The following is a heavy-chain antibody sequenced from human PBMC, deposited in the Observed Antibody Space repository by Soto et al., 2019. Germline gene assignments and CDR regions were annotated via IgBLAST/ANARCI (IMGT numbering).Heavy chain of an antibody. CDR1: GYSFTTDW. Sequence: GESLKISCNGSGYSFTTDWLAWVRQMPGKGLEYMGIIFPGDSDTRYSPSFQGQVTISADKSINTAYLQWTSLKASDTAIYYCARARVSTPRLEDPFDVWGQGTMVTVSS. CDR3: ARARVSTPRLEDPFDV. V-gene: IGHV5-51*01. D-gene: IGHD5-12*01. J-gene: IGHJ3*01. CDR2: IFPGDSDT.